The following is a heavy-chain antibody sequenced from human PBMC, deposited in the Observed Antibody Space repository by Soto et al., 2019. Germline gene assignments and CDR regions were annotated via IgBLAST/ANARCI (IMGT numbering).Heavy chain of an antibody. V-gene: IGHV3-30-3*01. CDR2: ISYDGSNK. J-gene: IGHJ2*01. CDR3: AINMKTYWYFDL. Sequence: QVQLVESGGGVVQPGRSLRLSCAASGFTFSSYAMHWVRQAPGKGLEWVAVISYDGSNKYYADSVKGRFTISRDNSKNTLYLQMNSLRAEDTAVYYCAINMKTYWYFDLWGRGTLVTVSS. CDR1: GFTFSSYA. D-gene: IGHD3-22*01.